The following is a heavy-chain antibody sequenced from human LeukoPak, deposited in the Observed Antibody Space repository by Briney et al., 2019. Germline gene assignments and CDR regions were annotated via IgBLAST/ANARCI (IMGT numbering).Heavy chain of an antibody. CDR1: GYPFSRDI. D-gene: IGHD3-3*01. Sequence: EASVRVSCKTSGYPFSRDIISWVRQAPGQGLEWMGWISAHNGDTKYAQRVQDRLTMTTDTSTSTAYMELRSLTPNDTAVYYCAREVFKKHLLDWGQGTLVTVSS. CDR3: AREVFKKHLLD. V-gene: IGHV1-18*01. CDR2: ISAHNGDT. J-gene: IGHJ4*02.